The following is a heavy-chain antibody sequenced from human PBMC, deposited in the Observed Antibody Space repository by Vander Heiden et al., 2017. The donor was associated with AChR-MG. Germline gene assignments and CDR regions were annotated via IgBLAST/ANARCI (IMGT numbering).Heavy chain of an antibody. CDR3: ARAKPRWGLYYMDV. CDR2: INHSGST. J-gene: IGHJ6*03. Sequence: QVQLQQWGAGLLKPSETLSLTCAVYGGSFSGYYWSWIRQPPGKGLEWIGEINHSGSTNYNPSLKSRVTISVDTSKNQFSLKLSSVTAADTAVYYCARAKPRWGLYYMDVWGKGTTVTVSS. V-gene: IGHV4-34*01. D-gene: IGHD7-27*01. CDR1: GGSFSGYY.